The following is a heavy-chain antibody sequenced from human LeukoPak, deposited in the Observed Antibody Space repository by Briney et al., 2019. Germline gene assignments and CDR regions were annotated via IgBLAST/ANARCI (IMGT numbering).Heavy chain of an antibody. D-gene: IGHD2-21*01. CDR2: INPNSDYT. CDR3: AVAPGDY. V-gene: IGHV1-2*02. J-gene: IGHJ4*02. CDR1: GYSFTGYY. Sequence: ASVKVSCKASGYSFTGYYIHWVRQAPGQGLEWMGWINPNSDYTSYAQKFQGRITLTRDTSISTVYMELSPLTSDDTAVYYRAVAPGDYWGQGTLVSVSA.